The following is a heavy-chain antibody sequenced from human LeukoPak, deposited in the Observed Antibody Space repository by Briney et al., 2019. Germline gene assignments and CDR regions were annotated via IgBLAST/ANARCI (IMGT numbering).Heavy chain of an antibody. J-gene: IGHJ5*02. CDR3: AKDYYYDSSGYLSS. CDR1: GFTFDDYA. Sequence: GGSLRLSCAASGFTFDDYAMHWVRQAPGKGLEWVSGISWNSGSIGYADSVKGRFTISRDNAKNSLYLQMNSLRAEDMALYYCAKDYYYDSSGYLSSWGQGTLVTVSS. CDR2: ISWNSGSI. V-gene: IGHV3-9*03. D-gene: IGHD3-22*01.